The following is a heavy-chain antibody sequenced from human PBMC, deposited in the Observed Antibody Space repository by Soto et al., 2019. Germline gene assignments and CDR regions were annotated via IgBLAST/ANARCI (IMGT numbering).Heavy chain of an antibody. V-gene: IGHV3-21*01. Sequence: EVQLVESGGGLVKPGGSLRLSCAASGFTFSSYSMNWVRQAPGKGLEWVSSISSSSSYIYYADSVKGRFTISRDNAKNXLXLQMNSLRAEDTAVYYCARDPINYYDSSGYTGWFDPWGQGTLVTVSS. CDR2: ISSSSSYI. D-gene: IGHD3-22*01. J-gene: IGHJ5*02. CDR1: GFTFSSYS. CDR3: ARDPINYYDSSGYTGWFDP.